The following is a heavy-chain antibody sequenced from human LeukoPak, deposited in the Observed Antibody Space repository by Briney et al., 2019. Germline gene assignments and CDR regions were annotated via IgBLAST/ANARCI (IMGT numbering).Heavy chain of an antibody. Sequence: GASVKVSCKASGYTFTKYGITWVRQAPGQGLEWMGWISCYNGNTNYAQKLQGRVTMTTDTSTSTAYMELRSLRSDDTALYYCGSGIAATFELYSDYWGQGTLVTVSS. J-gene: IGHJ4*02. V-gene: IGHV1-18*01. CDR3: GSGIAATFELYSDY. CDR1: GYTFTKYG. CDR2: ISCYNGNT. D-gene: IGHD2-15*01.